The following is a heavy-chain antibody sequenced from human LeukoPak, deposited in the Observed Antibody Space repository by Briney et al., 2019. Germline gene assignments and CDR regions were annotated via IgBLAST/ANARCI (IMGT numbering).Heavy chain of an antibody. V-gene: IGHV4-61*02. CDR1: GGSISSGSYY. CDR3: ARVFFYKDANSIDL. J-gene: IGHJ2*01. D-gene: IGHD2-8*01. Sequence: SETLSLICTVSGGSISSGSYYWTWIRQPAGNGLEWIGRVFPSGSTNYNPSLKSRVTVSVDTSKNQFSLKLSSVTAADTAVYYCARVFFYKDANSIDLWGRGTLVTVSS. CDR2: VFPSGST.